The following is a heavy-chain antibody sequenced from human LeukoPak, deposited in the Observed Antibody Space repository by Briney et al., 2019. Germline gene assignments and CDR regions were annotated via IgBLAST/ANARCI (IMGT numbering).Heavy chain of an antibody. J-gene: IGHJ4*02. D-gene: IGHD3-22*01. CDR3: ARQSPYYYDSSGYYSD. CDR1: GFTFSSYG. V-gene: IGHV3-30*02. Sequence: GGSLRLSCAASGFTFSSYGMHWVRQAPGKGLEWVAFIRYDGSNKYYADSVKGRFTISRDNSKNTLYLQMNRLRAEDTAVYYCARQSPYYYDSSGYYSDWGQGTLVTVSS. CDR2: IRYDGSNK.